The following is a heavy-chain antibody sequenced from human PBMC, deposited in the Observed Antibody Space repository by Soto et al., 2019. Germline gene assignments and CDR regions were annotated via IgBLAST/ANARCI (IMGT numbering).Heavy chain of an antibody. Sequence: QVQLVESGGGLVKPGGSLRLSCAASGFTFSDYFLTWIPQAPGKGLEWVAYIGSSSSDTNYADSVKGRFTISRDNAKNSLFLQMNNLRVDDTAVYYCARDYDFWSGYLSGHFDYWGQGTLVTVSS. V-gene: IGHV3-11*06. CDR1: GFTFSDYF. CDR3: ARDYDFWSGYLSGHFDY. D-gene: IGHD3-3*01. CDR2: IGSSSSDT. J-gene: IGHJ4*02.